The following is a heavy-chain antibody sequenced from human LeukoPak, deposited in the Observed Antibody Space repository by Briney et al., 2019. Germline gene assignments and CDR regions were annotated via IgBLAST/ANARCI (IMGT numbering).Heavy chain of an antibody. CDR1: GFTFSSYW. D-gene: IGHD6-19*01. CDR3: ARERYNSGWHFDY. J-gene: IGHJ4*02. V-gene: IGHV3-74*01. CDR2: INGDGSGT. Sequence: GGSLRLSCAASGFTFSSYWMYWVRQAPGKGLVWVSHINGDGSGTSYADSVKGRFTISRDNAKNTLYLQMNSLRAEDTAVYYCARERYNSGWHFDYWGQGTLVTVSS.